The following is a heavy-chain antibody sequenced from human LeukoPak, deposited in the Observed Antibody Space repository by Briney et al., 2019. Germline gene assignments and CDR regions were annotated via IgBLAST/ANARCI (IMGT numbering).Heavy chain of an antibody. CDR1: GFTFGTYA. D-gene: IGHD3-22*01. V-gene: IGHV3-23*01. Sequence: GGSLRLSCAASGFTFGTYAMSWVRQAPGKGLEWVSAISSSGGNTYYADSVKGRFTISRDNSKNTLYLQINSLRAEDTALYYCAKDRIPTSGWESDYWGQGTLVTVSS. J-gene: IGHJ4*02. CDR3: AKDRIPTSGWESDY. CDR2: ISSSGGNT.